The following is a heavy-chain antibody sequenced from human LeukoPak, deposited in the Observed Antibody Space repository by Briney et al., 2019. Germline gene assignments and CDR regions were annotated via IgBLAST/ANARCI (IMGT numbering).Heavy chain of an antibody. CDR3: AKDGEDYGGNSGWVDY. CDR1: GFTFDDYA. J-gene: IGHJ4*02. D-gene: IGHD4-23*01. V-gene: IGHV3-43D*03. Sequence: GGSLRLSCAASGFTFDDYAMHWVRQAPGKGLEWVSLISWDGGSTYYADSVKGRFTISRDNSKNSLYLQMNSLRAEDTALYYCAKDGEDYGGNSGWVDYWGQGTLVTVSS. CDR2: ISWDGGST.